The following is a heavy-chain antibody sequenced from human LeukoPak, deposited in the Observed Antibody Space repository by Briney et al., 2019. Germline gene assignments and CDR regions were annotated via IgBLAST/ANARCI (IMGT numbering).Heavy chain of an antibody. CDR1: GYTFTSYG. D-gene: IGHD3-16*01. Sequence: GASVKVCCKASGYTFTSYGISWVGQAPGQGLEWMGWISAYNGNTNYAQKLQGRVTMTTDTSTSTAYMELRSLRSDDTAVYYCARDDYLTNNWFYPWGQGTLVTVSS. CDR2: ISAYNGNT. J-gene: IGHJ5*02. V-gene: IGHV1-18*01. CDR3: ARDDYLTNNWFYP.